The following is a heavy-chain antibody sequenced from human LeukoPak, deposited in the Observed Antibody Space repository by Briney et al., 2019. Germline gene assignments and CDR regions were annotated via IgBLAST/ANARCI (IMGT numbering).Heavy chain of an antibody. V-gene: IGHV3-30*18. J-gene: IGHJ4*02. CDR2: ISYEGSDA. CDR1: GFTFSNHG. CDR3: AKVYGDYIVYGSIDY. D-gene: IGHD4-17*01. Sequence: GRSLRLSCAASGFTFSNHGMHWVRQAPGKGLEWVAVISYEGSDAHYADSVKGRFTFSRDNSNNTLYLQMNSLRAEDTAVYYCAKVYGDYIVYGSIDYWGQGTLVTVSS.